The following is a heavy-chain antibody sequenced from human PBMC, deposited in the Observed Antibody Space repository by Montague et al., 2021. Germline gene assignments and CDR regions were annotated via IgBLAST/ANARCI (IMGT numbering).Heavy chain of an antibody. Sequence: SLRLSCAASGFIFSNYVMNWVRQAPGKGLVWVSGINGNSINIDYADSVKGRFTISRDNAKNSLYLQMNSLRAEDTAFYYCVKDTRDYYPDFWGQGVLVTVSS. V-gene: IGHV3-9*01. D-gene: IGHD3-3*01. CDR2: INGNSINI. J-gene: IGHJ4*02. CDR3: VKDTRDYYPDF. CDR1: GFIFSNYV.